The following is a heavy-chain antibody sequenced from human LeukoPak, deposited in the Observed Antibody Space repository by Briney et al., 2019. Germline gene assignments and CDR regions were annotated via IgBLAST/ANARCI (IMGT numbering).Heavy chain of an antibody. CDR2: IYSDDTT. Sequence: GGSLRLSCAVSGFTVSGNYMSWIRLAPGKGLEWVSLIYSDDTTLYADSVKGRFTISRDISKNTLYLQMSSLRAEDTAVYYCARRAGGYSHPYDYWGQGVLVTVSS. D-gene: IGHD4-23*01. V-gene: IGHV3-53*01. CDR3: ARRAGGYSHPYDY. CDR1: GFTVSGNY. J-gene: IGHJ4*02.